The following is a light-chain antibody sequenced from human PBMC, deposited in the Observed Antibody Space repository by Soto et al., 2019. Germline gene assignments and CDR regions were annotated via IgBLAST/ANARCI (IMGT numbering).Light chain of an antibody. V-gene: IGLV2-14*01. CDR1: SSDIGGYYY. CDR2: QVT. Sequence: SALTQPASVSGSPGQSITISCTGTSSDIGGYYYVSWYQHHPGKAPKLLIYQVTNRLSRVSNRFSGSKSGNTASLTISGLQADDEADYYCTSYSSSDIFYVFGTGTKVT. J-gene: IGLJ1*01. CDR3: TSYSSSDIFYV.